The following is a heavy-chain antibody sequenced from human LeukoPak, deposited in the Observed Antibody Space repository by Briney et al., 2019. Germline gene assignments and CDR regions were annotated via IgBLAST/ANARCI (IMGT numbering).Heavy chain of an antibody. CDR2: ISSSSSTI. J-gene: IGHJ4*02. V-gene: IGHV3-48*01. D-gene: IGHD3-22*01. CDR1: GFTFSSYS. CDR3: ATSPYYYDSSGYYPTEY. Sequence: GGSLRLSCAASGFTFSSYSMNWVRQAPGKGLEWVSYISSSSSTIYYADSVKGRFTISRDNAKNSLYLQMNSLRAEDTAVYYCATSPYYYDSSGYYPTEYWGQGTLVTVSS.